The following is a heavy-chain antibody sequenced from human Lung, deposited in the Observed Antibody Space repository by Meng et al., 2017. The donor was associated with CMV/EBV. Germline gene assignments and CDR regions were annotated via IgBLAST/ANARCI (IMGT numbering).Heavy chain of an antibody. Sequence: GGSLRLXXAASGFTFSTFGIHWVRQAPGKGLEWVAFIRDTGYSKYYADSVKGRFTISRDNSKNTLYLQMDSLRAEDTAVYYCAKDMTTTHYYYGMDVWGQGTTVXVSS. CDR3: AKDMTTTHYYYGMDV. J-gene: IGHJ6*02. CDR2: IRDTGYSK. V-gene: IGHV3-30*02. D-gene: IGHD4-11*01. CDR1: GFTFSTFG.